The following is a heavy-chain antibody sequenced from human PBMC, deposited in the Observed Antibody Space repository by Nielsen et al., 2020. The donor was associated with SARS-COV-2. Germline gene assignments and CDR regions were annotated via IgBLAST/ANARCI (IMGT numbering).Heavy chain of an antibody. J-gene: IGHJ6*02. V-gene: IGHV1-3*01. CDR1: GYTFTSYA. CDR3: ARESSTSALFYYYYGMDV. Sequence: ASVKVSYKASGYTFTSYAMHWVRQAPGQRLEWMGWINAGNGNTKYSQKFQGRVTITRDTSASTAYMELSSLRSEDTAVYYCARESSTSALFYYYYGMDVWGQGTTVTVSS. D-gene: IGHD2-2*01. CDR2: INAGNGNT.